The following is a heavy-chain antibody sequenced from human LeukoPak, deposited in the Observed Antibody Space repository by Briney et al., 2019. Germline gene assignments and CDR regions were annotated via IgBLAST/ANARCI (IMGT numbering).Heavy chain of an antibody. D-gene: IGHD3-10*01. Sequence: PGRSLRLSCAASGFTFDDYAMHWVRQAPGKGLEWVSGISWNSGSIGHADSVKGRFTISRDNAKNSLYLQMNSLRAEDTALYYCAKGLLWFGELLFGFDYWGQGTLVTVSS. CDR3: AKGLLWFGELLFGFDY. J-gene: IGHJ4*02. V-gene: IGHV3-9*01. CDR2: ISWNSGSI. CDR1: GFTFDDYA.